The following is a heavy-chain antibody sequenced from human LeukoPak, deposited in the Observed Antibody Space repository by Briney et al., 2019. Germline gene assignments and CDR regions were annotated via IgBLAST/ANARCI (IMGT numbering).Heavy chain of an antibody. D-gene: IGHD2-2*01. CDR3: ARTYCSSTSCSHAFDP. Sequence: GASVKVSCKASGYTFTSYDINWVRQATGQGLEWMGWMNPNSGNTGYAQKFQGRVTITRNTSISTAYMELSSLRSEDTAVYYCARTYCSSTSCSHAFDPWGQGTLVTVSS. CDR1: GYTFTSYD. CDR2: MNPNSGNT. J-gene: IGHJ5*02. V-gene: IGHV1-8*03.